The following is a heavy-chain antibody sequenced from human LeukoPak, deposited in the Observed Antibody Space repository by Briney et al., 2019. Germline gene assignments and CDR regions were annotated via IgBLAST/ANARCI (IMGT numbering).Heavy chain of an antibody. Sequence: ASVKVSCKASGYYFTSYYMHWVRHAPGQGLEWMGIINPSGGSTSYAQKFQGRVTMTRDTTTSTVYMELSSLRSEDTAVYFCARARSGVMDYFYYGMDVWGQGTTVTVSS. D-gene: IGHD3-16*01. CDR1: GYYFTSYY. CDR3: ARARSGVMDYFYYGMDV. V-gene: IGHV1-46*01. J-gene: IGHJ6*02. CDR2: INPSGGST.